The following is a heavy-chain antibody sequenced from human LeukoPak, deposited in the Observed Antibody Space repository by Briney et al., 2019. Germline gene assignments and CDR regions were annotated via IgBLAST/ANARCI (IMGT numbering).Heavy chain of an antibody. Sequence: ASVTVSCKASGYTFTSYDINWVRQATGQGLEWMGWMNPNSGNTGYAQKFHGRVTMTRNSSISTAYMELSSLRSEDTAVYYCARGSKFLEWLLQSYYYYYYGMDVWGQGTTVTVSS. CDR3: ARGSKFLEWLLQSYYYYYYGMDV. CDR2: MNPNSGNT. J-gene: IGHJ6*02. CDR1: GYTFTSYD. V-gene: IGHV1-8*01. D-gene: IGHD3-3*01.